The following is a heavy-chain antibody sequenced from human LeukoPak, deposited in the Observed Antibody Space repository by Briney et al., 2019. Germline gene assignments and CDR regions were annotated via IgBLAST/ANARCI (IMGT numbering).Heavy chain of an antibody. D-gene: IGHD3-3*01. Sequence: PGGSLRLSCAASGFTFSSYDMSWVRQAPGKGLEWVSAISGSGGSTYYADSVKGRFTIARDNSKNTLYLQMNSLRAGDTAVYYCAGDERGAIFGVVIMPFYWGQGTLVTVSS. CDR3: AGDERGAIFGVVIMPFY. CDR2: ISGSGGST. V-gene: IGHV3-23*01. J-gene: IGHJ4*02. CDR1: GFTFSSYD.